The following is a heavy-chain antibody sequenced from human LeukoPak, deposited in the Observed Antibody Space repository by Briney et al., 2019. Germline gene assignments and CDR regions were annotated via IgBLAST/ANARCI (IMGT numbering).Heavy chain of an antibody. D-gene: IGHD3-16*01. Sequence: GGSLRLSCAASGFTFSSYWMHWVRQAPGKGLVWLSRINSDGSSTSYADSVKARLTISRDNSKNTLFLQMASLRAEDTAVYYCVKTMMTFGGVIRTDAFDIWGQGTMVIVSS. J-gene: IGHJ3*02. CDR1: GFTFSSYW. CDR2: INSDGSST. CDR3: VKTMMTFGGVIRTDAFDI. V-gene: IGHV3-74*01.